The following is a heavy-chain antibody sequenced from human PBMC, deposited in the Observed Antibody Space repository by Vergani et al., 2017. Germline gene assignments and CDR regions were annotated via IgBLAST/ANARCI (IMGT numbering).Heavy chain of an antibody. CDR2: INHSGST. V-gene: IGHV4-34*01. J-gene: IGHJ5*02. CDR1: GGSFSGYY. Sequence: QVQLQQWGAGLLKPSETLSLTCAVYGGSFSGYYWSWIRQPPGKGLEWIGEINHSGSTNYNPSLKSRVTISVDTSKNQFSLKLSSVTAADTAVYYCARARFRGVTLNWFDPWGQGTLVTVSS. D-gene: IGHD3-10*01. CDR3: ARARFRGVTLNWFDP.